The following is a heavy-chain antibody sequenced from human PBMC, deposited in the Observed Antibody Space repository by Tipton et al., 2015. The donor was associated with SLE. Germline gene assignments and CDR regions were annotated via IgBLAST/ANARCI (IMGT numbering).Heavy chain of an antibody. Sequence: TLSLTCTVSGGSISSYYWSWIRKPPGKGLEWIGDIYYSGSTNYNPSLKSRVTISVDTSKNQFSLKLSSVTAADTAVYYCARGVGDSGFDYWGQGSLVTVSS. V-gene: IGHV4-59*01. CDR3: ARGVGDSGFDY. CDR1: GGSISSYY. CDR2: IYYSGST. D-gene: IGHD4-17*01. J-gene: IGHJ4*02.